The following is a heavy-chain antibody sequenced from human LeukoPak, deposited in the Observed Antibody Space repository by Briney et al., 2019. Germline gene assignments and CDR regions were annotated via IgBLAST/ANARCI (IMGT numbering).Heavy chain of an antibody. V-gene: IGHV3-15*01. D-gene: IGHD3-16*01. J-gene: IGHJ4*02. Sequence: PGGSLRLSCAASGLSFSTAWMGWVRQAPGKGLEWVCRIKSKCDDGTAVYTAPVRGKFTISRDDSKSTLYKQMKSLKTEDTAVYYCTIYDDGGRGHWGQGTLVTVSS. CDR1: GLSFSTAW. CDR2: IKSKCDDGTA. CDR3: TIYDDGGRGH.